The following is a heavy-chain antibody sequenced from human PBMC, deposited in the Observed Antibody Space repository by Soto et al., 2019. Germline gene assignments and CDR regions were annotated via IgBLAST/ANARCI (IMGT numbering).Heavy chain of an antibody. CDR3: ARPGLRYFD. CDR1: GFTFSSYA. V-gene: IGHV3-13*01. D-gene: IGHD3-9*01. J-gene: IGHJ4*02. Sequence: GGSLRLSCAASGFTFSSYAVHWVRQPTGKGLEWVSVIGSAGDTYYPGSVKGRFTISRENAKNSLYLQMNSLRAEDTAIYYCARPGLRYFDWGEGTLVTVSS. CDR2: IGSAGDT.